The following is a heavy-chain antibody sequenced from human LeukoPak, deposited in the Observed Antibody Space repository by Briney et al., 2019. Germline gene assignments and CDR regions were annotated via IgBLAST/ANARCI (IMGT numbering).Heavy chain of an antibody. J-gene: IGHJ4*02. CDR3: ARPGLGFFDY. Sequence: GGSLTLSCAASGFTFSSYAMHWVRQPPGKGLEWVAVISYDGSNKYYADSVKGRFTISRDNSKNTRYLQMDSLRAEDTAVYYCARPGLGFFDYWGQGTLVTVSS. V-gene: IGHV3-30-3*01. CDR2: ISYDGSNK. CDR1: GFTFSSYA.